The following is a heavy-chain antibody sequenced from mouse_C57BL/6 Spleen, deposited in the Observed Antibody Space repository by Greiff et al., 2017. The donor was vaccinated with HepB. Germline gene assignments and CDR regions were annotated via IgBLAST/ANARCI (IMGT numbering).Heavy chain of an antibody. D-gene: IGHD1-1*01. J-gene: IGHJ2*01. V-gene: IGHV1-72*01. Sequence: QVQLKQPGAELVKPGASVKLSCKASGYTFISYWIHWVKQRPGRGLEWIGRIDPNSGGTKYNEKFKNKATLTVDKPSSTAYMQLSSLTSEDSAVYYCAREVITTVVADYWGQGTTLTVSS. CDR3: AREVITTVVADY. CDR1: GYTFISYW. CDR2: IDPNSGGT.